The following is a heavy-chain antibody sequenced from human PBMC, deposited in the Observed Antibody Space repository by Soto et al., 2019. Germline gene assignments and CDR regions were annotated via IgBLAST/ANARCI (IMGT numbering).Heavy chain of an antibody. Sequence: QVQMVQSGAEVKKPGSSARVSCKVSGGTFSRHSISWVRQAPGQGLEWMGGIIPIFDATQYAQKFQGRLTIAADESTTTFHMDLSGLRPEDTDIYSCARDLTSVRGSWGQGPLVPVS. CDR1: GGTFSRHS. CDR3: ARDLTSVRGS. J-gene: IGHJ4*02. D-gene: IGHD3-10*01. V-gene: IGHV1-69*01. CDR2: IIPIFDAT.